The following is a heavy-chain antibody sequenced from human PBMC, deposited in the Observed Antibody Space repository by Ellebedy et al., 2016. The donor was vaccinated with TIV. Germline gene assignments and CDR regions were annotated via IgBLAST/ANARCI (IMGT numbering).Heavy chain of an antibody. D-gene: IGHD5-12*01. CDR3: ARHSGYHAISYLAY. CDR2: IIGMFGTA. V-gene: IGHV1-69*13. CDR1: GGTFSSFA. Sequence: SVKVSCKASGGTFSSFAISWVRQAPGQGLEWMGGIIGMFGTASYAQKFLARVTIHADEFTRTAYMEMSRLRSEDTAVYYCARHSGYHAISYLAYWGQGTLVTVSS. J-gene: IGHJ4*02.